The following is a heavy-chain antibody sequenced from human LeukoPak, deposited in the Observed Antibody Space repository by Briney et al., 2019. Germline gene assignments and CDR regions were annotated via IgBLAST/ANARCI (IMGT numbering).Heavy chain of an antibody. Sequence: SETLSLTCAVYGGSFSGYYWSWLRQPPGKGLEWIGEINHSGSTNYNPSLKSRVTISVDTSKRQFSLKLSSVTAADTAVYYCARRNDYYDSSGLVGDAFDIWGQGTMVTVSS. CDR3: ARRNDYYDSSGLVGDAFDI. D-gene: IGHD3-22*01. V-gene: IGHV4-34*01. J-gene: IGHJ3*02. CDR1: GGSFSGYY. CDR2: INHSGST.